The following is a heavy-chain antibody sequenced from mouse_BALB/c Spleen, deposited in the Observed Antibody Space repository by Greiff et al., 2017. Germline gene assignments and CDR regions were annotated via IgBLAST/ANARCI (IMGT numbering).Heavy chain of an antibody. Sequence: EVMLVESGGGLVKLGGSLKLSCAASGFTFSSYYMSWVRQTPEKRLELVAAINSNGGSTYYPDTVKGRFTISRDNAKNTLYLQMSSLKSEDTALYYCARHVGPITGPFAYWDQGTLVTVSA. V-gene: IGHV5-6-2*01. D-gene: IGHD1-2*01. CDR2: INSNGGST. CDR3: ARHVGPITGPFAY. J-gene: IGHJ3*01. CDR1: GFTFSSYY.